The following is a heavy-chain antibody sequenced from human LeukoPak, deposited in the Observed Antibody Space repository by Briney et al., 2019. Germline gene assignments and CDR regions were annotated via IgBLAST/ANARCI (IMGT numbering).Heavy chain of an antibody. CDR2: IYYSGTT. D-gene: IGHD3-22*01. Sequence: PSETLSLTCTVSGGSISSSSDYWGWIRQPPGKGLEYIGSIYYSGTTYYNPSLKSRVSMSVDMSKNQFSLKLSSVTAADTAVYYCARHYYDSSGSRRDYYFDYWGQGTLVTVSP. J-gene: IGHJ4*02. CDR1: GGSISSSSDY. CDR3: ARHYYDSSGSRRDYYFDY. V-gene: IGHV4-39*01.